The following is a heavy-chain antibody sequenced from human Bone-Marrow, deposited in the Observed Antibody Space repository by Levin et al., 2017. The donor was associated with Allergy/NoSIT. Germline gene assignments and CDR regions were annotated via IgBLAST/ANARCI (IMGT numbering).Heavy chain of an antibody. D-gene: IGHD1-26*01. J-gene: IGHJ4*02. CDR1: GFTFSHYP. Sequence: GGSLRLSCVASGFTFSHYPMHWVRQAPGKEPEWVAVMSPDGNLKWYGDSVKDRFTISRDNSENTLYLQMNVLRPEASAFYYCTRGSGSFPSAVFDHWGQGTLVTVSS. CDR3: TRGSGSFPSAVFDH. V-gene: IGHV3-30*04. CDR2: MSPDGNLK.